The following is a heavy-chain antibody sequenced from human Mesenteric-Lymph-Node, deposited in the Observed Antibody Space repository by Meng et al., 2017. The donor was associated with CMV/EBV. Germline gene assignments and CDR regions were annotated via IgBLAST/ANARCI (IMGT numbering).Heavy chain of an antibody. V-gene: IGHV4-4*02. CDR3: ARGSTSSGWYWGTDYYYYYGMDV. CDR2: IYHSGST. CDR1: GGSISSSNW. Sequence: SETLSLTCAVSGGSISSSNWRCWARQPPGKGLEWIGEIYHSGSTNYNPSLKSRVTISVDKSKNQLSLKLSSVTAADTAVYYCARGSTSSGWYWGTDYYYYYGMDVWGQGTTVTVSS. D-gene: IGHD6-19*01. J-gene: IGHJ6*02.